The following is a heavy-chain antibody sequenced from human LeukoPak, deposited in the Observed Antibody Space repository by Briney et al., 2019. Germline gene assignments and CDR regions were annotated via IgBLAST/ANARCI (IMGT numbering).Heavy chain of an antibody. D-gene: IGHD3-3*01. V-gene: IGHV3-21*01. J-gene: IGHJ4*02. CDR3: AREPFWSGYYSNLHFDY. Sequence: GGSLRLSCAASEFTFSSYNMNWDRQAPGKGLEWVSSISSSSKYIYYADSVKGRFTISRDNAKNSLYLQMNSLRAEDTAVYYCAREPFWSGYYSNLHFDYWGQGTLVTVSS. CDR1: EFTFSSYN. CDR2: ISSSSKYI.